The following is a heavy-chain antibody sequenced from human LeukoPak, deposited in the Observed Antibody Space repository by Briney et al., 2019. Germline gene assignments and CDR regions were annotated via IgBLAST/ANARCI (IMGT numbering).Heavy chain of an antibody. CDR2: IYSGGST. D-gene: IGHD6-19*01. CDR1: GFTFSSNY. Sequence: GSLRLSFAASGFTFSSNYMRRAPQARGEGLEGVSVIYSGGSTYYADSVKGRFTISRDNSKNTLYLQMNSLRAEDTAVYYCARSNSSGYNFDYWGQGTLVTVSS. J-gene: IGHJ4*02. CDR3: ARSNSSGYNFDY. V-gene: IGHV3-53*01.